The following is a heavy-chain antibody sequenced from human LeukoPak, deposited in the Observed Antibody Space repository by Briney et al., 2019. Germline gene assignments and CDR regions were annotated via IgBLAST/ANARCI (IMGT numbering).Heavy chain of an antibody. CDR2: INHSGST. Sequence: SETLSLTCAVYGGSFSGYYWSWIRQPPGKGLEWIGEINHSGSTDYNPSLKSRATISVDTSKNQFSLKLSSVTAADTAVYYCARGLYYYYGMDVWGQGTTVTVSS. J-gene: IGHJ6*02. CDR3: ARGLYYYYGMDV. CDR1: GGSFSGYY. V-gene: IGHV4-34*01.